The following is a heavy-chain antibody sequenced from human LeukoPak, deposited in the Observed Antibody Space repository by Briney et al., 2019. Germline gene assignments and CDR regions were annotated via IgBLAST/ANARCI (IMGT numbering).Heavy chain of an antibody. V-gene: IGHV4-34*01. CDR2: INHSGST. CDR1: GGSFSGYY. Sequence: ASETLSLTCAVYGGSFSGYYWSWIRQPPGKGLEWIGEINHSGSTNYNPSLKSRVTISVDTSKNQFSLKLSSVTAADTAVYYCARGRYGSGSYYLNYRGGYYFDYWGQGTLVTVSS. CDR3: ARGRYGSGSYYLNYRGGYYFDY. D-gene: IGHD3-10*01. J-gene: IGHJ4*02.